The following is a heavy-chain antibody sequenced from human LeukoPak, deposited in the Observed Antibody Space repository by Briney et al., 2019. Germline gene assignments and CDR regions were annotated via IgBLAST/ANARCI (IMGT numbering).Heavy chain of an antibody. V-gene: IGHV5-51*01. CDR3: AKRSSSRHIDN. D-gene: IGHD6-6*01. Sequence: GESLKISCKGSGSTFTNYWIGWVRPMPGKGLELMGIVYPGNSDTRYSPSFQGQVTISANKSISTAYLQWNTLKASDTAMYYCAKRSSSRHIDNWGKGTLVTVSS. J-gene: IGHJ4*02. CDR2: VYPGNSDT. CDR1: GSTFTNYW.